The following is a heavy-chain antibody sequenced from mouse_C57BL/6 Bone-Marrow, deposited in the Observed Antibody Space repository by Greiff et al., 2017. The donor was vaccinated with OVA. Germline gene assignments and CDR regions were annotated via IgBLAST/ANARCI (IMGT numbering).Heavy chain of an antibody. D-gene: IGHD1-1*01. V-gene: IGHV1-53*01. J-gene: IGHJ4*01. Sequence: QVQLQQPGTELVKPGASVKLSCKASGYTFTSYWMHWVKQRPGQGLEWIGNINPSNGGTNYTEKSKSKATLTADKSSSTAYMQRSSLTSEDSAVYYCASRRLYYYGRDYAMDYWGQGTSVTVSP. CDR2: INPSNGGT. CDR1: GYTFTSYW. CDR3: ASRRLYYYGRDYAMDY.